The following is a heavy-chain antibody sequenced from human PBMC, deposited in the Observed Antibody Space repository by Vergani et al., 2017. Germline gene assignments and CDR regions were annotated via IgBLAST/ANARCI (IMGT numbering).Heavy chain of an antibody. CDR2: IYNSGNG. Sequence: QMQLQESGPDLVKASETLSLTCPVSGDSTISRSYYWGWIRQPPGKGLEWIGSIYNSGNGDSSSSLKGRVTISADTSKNQFSLRLTSVTAADTAVYYCASGKYYSDSTSHFRGRYFDVWGRGTLVTVPS. D-gene: IGHD3-16*01. J-gene: IGHJ2*01. CDR1: GDSTISRSYY. CDR3: ASGKYYSDSTSHFRGRYFDV. V-gene: IGHV4-39*01.